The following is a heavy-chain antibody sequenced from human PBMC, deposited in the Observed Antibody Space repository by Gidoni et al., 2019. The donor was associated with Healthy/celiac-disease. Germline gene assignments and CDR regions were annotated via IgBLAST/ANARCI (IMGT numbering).Heavy chain of an antibody. Sequence: EVQLVESGGGLVQPGRSLRLSCTASGFTFGDYAMSWVRQAPGKGLEWVGFIRSKAYGGTTEYAASVKGRFTISRDDSKSIAYLQMNSLKTEDTAVYYCTRPVVRSAFDIWGQGTMVTVSS. V-gene: IGHV3-49*04. CDR2: IRSKAYGGTT. J-gene: IGHJ3*02. CDR1: GFTFGDYA. CDR3: TRPVVRSAFDI. D-gene: IGHD3-16*01.